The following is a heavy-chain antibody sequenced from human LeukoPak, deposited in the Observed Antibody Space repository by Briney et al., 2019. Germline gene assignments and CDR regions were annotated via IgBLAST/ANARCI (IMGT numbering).Heavy chain of an antibody. V-gene: IGHV4-39*07. J-gene: IGHJ4*02. CDR3: ARGGGEVRGATFDY. Sequence: PSETLSLTCTVSGGSISSSSYYWGWIRQPPGKGLEWIGSIYYSGSTYYNPSLKSRVTISVDTSKNQFSLKLSSVTAADTAVYYCARGGGEVRGATFDYWGQGTLVTVSS. D-gene: IGHD3-10*01. CDR2: IYYSGST. CDR1: GGSISSSSYY.